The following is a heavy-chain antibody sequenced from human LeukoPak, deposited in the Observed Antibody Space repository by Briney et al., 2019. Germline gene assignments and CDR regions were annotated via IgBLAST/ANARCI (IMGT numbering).Heavy chain of an antibody. CDR2: IKEDGREK. CDR3: ARGGRPDY. V-gene: IGHV3-7*01. Sequence: GGSLRLSCAASGFTFSSYSMNWVRQAPGKGLECVANIKEDGREKYYVDSVKGRFTISRDNAKNSLYLQMSSLRAEDTAVYYCARGGRPDYWGQGTLVTVSS. J-gene: IGHJ4*02. CDR1: GFTFSSYS. D-gene: IGHD3-10*01.